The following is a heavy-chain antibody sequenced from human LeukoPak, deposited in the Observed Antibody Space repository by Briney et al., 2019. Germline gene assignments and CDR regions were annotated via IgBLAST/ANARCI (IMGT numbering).Heavy chain of an antibody. V-gene: IGHV3-21*01. D-gene: IGHD3-10*01. CDR2: ISSSSSYI. J-gene: IGHJ4*02. Sequence: GGSLRLSCAASGFTFRSYSVNWVRQAPGKGLEWVSSISSSSSYIYYADSVKGRFTISRDNAKNSLYLQMNSLRAEDTAVYYCARDYYGSGSYSPFDYWGQGTLVTVSS. CDR3: ARDYYGSGSYSPFDY. CDR1: GFTFRSYS.